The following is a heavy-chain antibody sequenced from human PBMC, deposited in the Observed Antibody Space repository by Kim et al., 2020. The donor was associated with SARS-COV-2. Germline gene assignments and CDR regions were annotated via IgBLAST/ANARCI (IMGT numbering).Heavy chain of an antibody. CDR2: ISYDGSNK. V-gene: IGHV3-30*04. D-gene: IGHD4-17*01. J-gene: IGHJ4*02. CDR3: ARDQGVYGGNSAVDY. CDR1: GFTFSSYA. Sequence: GGSLRLSCAASGFTFSSYAMHWVRQAPGKGLEWVAVISYDGSNKYYADSVKGRFTISRDNSKNTLYLQMNSLRAEDTAVYYCARDQGVYGGNSAVDYWGQGTLVTVSS.